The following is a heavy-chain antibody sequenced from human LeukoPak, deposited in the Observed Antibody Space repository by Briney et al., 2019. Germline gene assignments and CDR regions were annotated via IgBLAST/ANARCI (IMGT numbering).Heavy chain of an antibody. CDR2: IRSETDGGTP. CDR1: GFTFSYAW. D-gene: IGHD2/OR15-2a*01. J-gene: IGHJ1*01. V-gene: IGHV3-15*01. CDR3: TTPTFH. Sequence: PGGSLRLSCAASGFTFSYAWMTWVRQAPGKGLEWVGHIRSETDGGTPDYAAPVKGRFTISRDDSKNTLHLQMNSLKTEDTAVYYCTTPTFHWGQGTLVTVSS.